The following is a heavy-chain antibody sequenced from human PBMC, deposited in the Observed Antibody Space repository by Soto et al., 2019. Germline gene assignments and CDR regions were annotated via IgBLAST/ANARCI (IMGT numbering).Heavy chain of an antibody. J-gene: IGHJ3*02. CDR3: AGGGGVGVAGSAAFDM. V-gene: IGHV1-2*02. CDR1: GYPVTAYY. CDR2: INPATGAA. D-gene: IGHD6-19*01. Sequence: QLHLVQSGAVVKKPGASVTVSCSASGYPVTAYYMHWVRQAPGRGLEWMGGINPATGAAKYTQTCQGMFTKTRDTHTSIVFMELGGLKSDATAVFYGAGGGGVGVAGSAAFDMWGQGTLVTVSS.